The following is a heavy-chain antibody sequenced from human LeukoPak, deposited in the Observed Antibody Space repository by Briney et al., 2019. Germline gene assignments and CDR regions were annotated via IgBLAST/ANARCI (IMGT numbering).Heavy chain of an antibody. CDR3: ARDLYYGSGSCSFFDY. Sequence: SGGSLRLSCAASGFTFSSYGMHWVRQAPGKGLEWVAVIWYDGSNKYYADSVKGRFTISRDNSKNTLYLQMNSLRAEDTAVYYCARDLYYGSGSCSFFDYWGQGTLVTVSS. CDR2: IWYDGSNK. J-gene: IGHJ4*02. V-gene: IGHV3-33*01. D-gene: IGHD3-10*01. CDR1: GFTFSSYG.